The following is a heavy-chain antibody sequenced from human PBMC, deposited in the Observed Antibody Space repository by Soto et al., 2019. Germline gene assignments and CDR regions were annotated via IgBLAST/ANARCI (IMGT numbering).Heavy chain of an antibody. CDR3: ARGVSSSYDSSGYQP. D-gene: IGHD3-22*01. V-gene: IGHV4-34*01. CDR1: GGSFSGYY. Sequence: SETLSLTCAVYGGSFSGYYWSWIRQPPGKGLEWIGEINHSGSTNYNPSLKSRVTISVDTSKNQFSLKLSSVTAADTVVYYCARGVSSSYDSSGYQPWGQGTLVTVSS. CDR2: INHSGST. J-gene: IGHJ1*01.